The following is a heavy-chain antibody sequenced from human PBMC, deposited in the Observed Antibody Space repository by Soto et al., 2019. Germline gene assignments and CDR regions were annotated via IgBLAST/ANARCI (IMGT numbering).Heavy chain of an antibody. CDR2: IYYSGST. CDR1: GGSFSSGGYY. D-gene: IGHD3-10*01. Sequence: PSETLSLTCTVSGGSFSSGGYYWSWIRQHPGKGLEWIGYIYYSGSTYYNPSLKSRVTISVDTSKNQFSLKLSSVTAADTAVYYCARDGSGREDVWGQGTTVTVSS. CDR3: ARDGSGREDV. V-gene: IGHV4-31*03. J-gene: IGHJ6*02.